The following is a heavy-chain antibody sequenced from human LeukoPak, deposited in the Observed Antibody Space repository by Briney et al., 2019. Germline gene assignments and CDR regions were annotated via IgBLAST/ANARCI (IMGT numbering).Heavy chain of an antibody. CDR3: PRHRSKWLQSSFDY. CDR1: GGSFSGYY. D-gene: IGHD5-24*01. Sequence: SETPSLICAVYGGSFSGYYWSWIRQHPGKRLEWIGEINHSGSTNYNPSLKSRVTISVDTSKNQFSVKPSSVTAADTAVYYCPRHRSKWLQSSFDYWGQGTLVTVSS. CDR2: INHSGST. J-gene: IGHJ4*02. V-gene: IGHV4-34*01.